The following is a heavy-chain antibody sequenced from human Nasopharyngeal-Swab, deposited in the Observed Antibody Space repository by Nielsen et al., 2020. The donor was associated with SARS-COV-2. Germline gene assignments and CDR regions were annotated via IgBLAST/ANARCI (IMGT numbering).Heavy chain of an antibody. Sequence: SETLSLTCTVSGGSISSYSWSWIRQPPGKGLEWIGYIYYSGSTNYNPSLKSRVTISVDTSKNQFSLKLSSVTVADTAVYYCARAGVVGAFDIWGQGTMVTVSS. D-gene: IGHD2-15*01. J-gene: IGHJ3*02. CDR1: GGSISSYS. CDR2: IYYSGST. V-gene: IGHV4-59*01. CDR3: ARAGVVGAFDI.